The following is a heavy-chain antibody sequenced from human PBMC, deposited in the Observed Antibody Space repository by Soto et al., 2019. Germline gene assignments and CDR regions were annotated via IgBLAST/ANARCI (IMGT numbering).Heavy chain of an antibody. V-gene: IGHV4-30-2*01. CDR3: ARATTITLYNWFDP. J-gene: IGHJ5*02. D-gene: IGHD4-4*01. CDR2: MYHTGST. Sequence: QLQLQESGSGLVKPSQTLSLTCAVSGGSISSGGYSWSWIRQPPGKGLEWIGCMYHTGSTYYNPSLTSLVTTSVDRSKNQFSLKLSSVTAADTAVYYCARATTITLYNWFDPWGQGTLVTVSS. CDR1: GGSISSGGYS.